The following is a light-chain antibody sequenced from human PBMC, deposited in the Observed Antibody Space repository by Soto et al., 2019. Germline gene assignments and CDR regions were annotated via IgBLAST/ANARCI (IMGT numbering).Light chain of an antibody. CDR1: SSNIGAGHH. CDR3: QSYDTSLSDVL. Sequence: QSVLTQPHSVSGAPGQGVTVSSTGSSSNIGAGHHVHWYQQLPGTAPKLLIYNNDNRPSGVPDRFSGSKSGTSASLAISGLQAEDEAEYYCQSYDTSLSDVLFGGGTKLTVL. CDR2: NND. J-gene: IGLJ2*01. V-gene: IGLV1-40*01.